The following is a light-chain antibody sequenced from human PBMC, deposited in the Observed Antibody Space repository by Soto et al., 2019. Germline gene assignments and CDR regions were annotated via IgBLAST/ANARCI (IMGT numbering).Light chain of an antibody. CDR3: QQDGSSGT. Sequence: EIVLTQSPGTLSLSPGERATLSCRASQSVSNNYLAWYQQKPGQAPRLLIYCASNRATGIPDRFSGSGSGTDFTLTISRLEPEDFAVYYCQQDGSSGTFGQGTKVEIK. J-gene: IGKJ1*01. CDR2: CAS. CDR1: QSVSNNY. V-gene: IGKV3-20*01.